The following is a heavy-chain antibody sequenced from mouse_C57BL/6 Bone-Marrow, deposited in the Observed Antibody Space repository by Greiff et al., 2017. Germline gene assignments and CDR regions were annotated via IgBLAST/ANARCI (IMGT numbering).Heavy chain of an antibody. CDR1: GFTFTDYY. Sequence: VQLVESGGGLVQPGGSLSLSCAASGFTFTDYYMSWVRQPPGKALEWLGFIRNKANGYTTEYSASVKGRFTISRDNSQSILYLQMNALRAEDSATYNCARYECYSYYFDYWGQGTTLTVSS. J-gene: IGHJ2*01. V-gene: IGHV7-3*01. CDR3: ARYECYSYYFDY. D-gene: IGHD1-1*01. CDR2: IRNKANGYTT.